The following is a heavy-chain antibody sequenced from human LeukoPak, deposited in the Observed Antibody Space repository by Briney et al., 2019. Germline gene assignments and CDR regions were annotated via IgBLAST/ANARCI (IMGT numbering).Heavy chain of an antibody. V-gene: IGHV3-30*02. D-gene: IGHD3-9*01. Sequence: GGSLRLSCAASGFTFSSYGMHWVRQAPGKGLEWVAFIRYDGSNKYYADSVKGRFTISRDNSKNTLYLQMNSLRAEDTAVYYCAKVFSSWFDRTTYYDILTGYYESYYFDYWGQGTLVTVSS. CDR1: GFTFSSYG. CDR2: IRYDGSNK. J-gene: IGHJ4*02. CDR3: AKVFSSWFDRTTYYDILTGYYESYYFDY.